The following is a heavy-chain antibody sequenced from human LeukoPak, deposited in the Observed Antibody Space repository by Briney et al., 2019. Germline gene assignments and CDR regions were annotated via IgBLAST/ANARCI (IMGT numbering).Heavy chain of an antibody. D-gene: IGHD5-24*01. Sequence: SETLSLTCTVSGGSISSGGYYWSWIRQHPGKGLEWIGYIYYSGSTYYNPSLKSRVPISVDTSKNQFSLKLSSVTAADTAVYYCARERWLQRMGFDYWGQGTLVTVSS. CDR3: ARERWLQRMGFDY. V-gene: IGHV4-31*03. CDR2: IYYSGST. CDR1: GGSISSGGYY. J-gene: IGHJ4*02.